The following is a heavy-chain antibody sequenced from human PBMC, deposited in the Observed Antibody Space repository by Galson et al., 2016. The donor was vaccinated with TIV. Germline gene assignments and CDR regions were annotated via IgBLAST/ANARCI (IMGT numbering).Heavy chain of an antibody. CDR1: GYTFSRHG. J-gene: IGHJ4*01. Sequence: SVKVSCKAAGYTFSRHGISWVRQAPGQGLEWMGIMNPDSGTTTYAQKFQGRITRTRDTSTSTSYMEVRSLRSEDTAVYFCARDYRIMSTTTLDLWGQGTLVTVSS. D-gene: IGHD2-2*01. CDR3: ARDYRIMSTTTLDL. CDR2: MNPDSGTT. V-gene: IGHV1-18*01.